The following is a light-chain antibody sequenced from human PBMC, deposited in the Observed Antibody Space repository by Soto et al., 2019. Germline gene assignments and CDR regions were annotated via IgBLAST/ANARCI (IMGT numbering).Light chain of an antibody. CDR3: QQYKNWPPIT. CDR2: GAS. J-gene: IGKJ5*01. V-gene: IGKV4-1*01. CDR1: QSVLYSSNNKNY. Sequence: DIVMTQSPDSLAVSLGERATINCKSSQSVLYSSNNKNYLAWYQQKPGQAPRLLIYGASTRATGIPARFSGSGSGTEFTLTISSLQSEDFAVYYCQQYKNWPPITFGQGTRLEIK.